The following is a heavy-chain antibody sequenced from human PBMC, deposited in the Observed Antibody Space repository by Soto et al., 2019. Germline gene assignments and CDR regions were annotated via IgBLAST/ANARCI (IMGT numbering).Heavy chain of an antibody. Sequence: QVQLVESGGGVVQPGRSLRLSCAASGFTFANYGMHWVRQAPGKGLEWVAVIWYDGTNEYYADSVKGRFTISRDKSKGTLYLQMNSLRAEDTAVYYCARDLIGRYCSATSCYGLNSWGQGTLVTVSS. CDR3: ARDLIGRYCSATSCYGLNS. J-gene: IGHJ4*02. D-gene: IGHD2-2*01. CDR1: GFTFANYG. CDR2: IWYDGTNE. V-gene: IGHV3-33*01.